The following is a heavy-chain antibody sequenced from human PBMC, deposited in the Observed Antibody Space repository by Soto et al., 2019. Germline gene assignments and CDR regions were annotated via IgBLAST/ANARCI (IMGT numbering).Heavy chain of an antibody. CDR2: ISYDGSNK. Sequence: GGSLRLSCAASGFTFSSYAMHWVRQAPGKGLEWVAVISYDGSNKYYADSVKGRFTISRDNSKNTLYLQMNSLRAEDTAVYYCARDFGYSSSWRYYYYGMDVWGQGTTVTVSS. CDR3: ARDFGYSSSWRYYYYGMDV. D-gene: IGHD6-13*01. CDR1: GFTFSSYA. J-gene: IGHJ6*02. V-gene: IGHV3-30-3*01.